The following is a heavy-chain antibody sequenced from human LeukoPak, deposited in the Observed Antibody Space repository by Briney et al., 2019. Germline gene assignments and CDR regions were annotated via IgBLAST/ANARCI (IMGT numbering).Heavy chain of an antibody. CDR2: ISSSGSTI. J-gene: IGHJ4*02. Sequence: GGSLRLSCAASGFTFSSYEMNWVRQAPGKGLEWVSYISSSGSTIYYADSVKGRFTISRDNAKNSLYLQMNSLRAEDTAVYYCARDQGLRGFDYWGQGTLVTVSS. D-gene: IGHD3/OR15-3a*01. V-gene: IGHV3-48*03. CDR1: GFTFSSYE. CDR3: ARDQGLRGFDY.